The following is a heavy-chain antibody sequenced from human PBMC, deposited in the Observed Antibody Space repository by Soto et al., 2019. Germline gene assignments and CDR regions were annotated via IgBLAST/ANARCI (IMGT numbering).Heavy chain of an antibody. Sequence: SETLSLTCTVTGGSMTSGDQYWTWIRHRPGEGLEWFGYINHRGSLYYNPSLKSRVSMSVDTSKNQFSLNLSSVTAADTAVYYCARELPQRHGRNMAVWGQGTTVTVSS. J-gene: IGHJ6*02. CDR2: INHRGSL. CDR3: ARELPQRHGRNMAV. D-gene: IGHD1-1*01. V-gene: IGHV4-31*03. CDR1: GGSMTSGDQY.